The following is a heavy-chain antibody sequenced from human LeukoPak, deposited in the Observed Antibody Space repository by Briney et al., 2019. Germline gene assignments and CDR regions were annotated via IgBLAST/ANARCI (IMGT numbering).Heavy chain of an antibody. CDR2: IYYSGST. CDR1: GGSISSSSYY. Sequence: SETLSLTCTVSGGSISSSSYYWGWLRQPPGKGLEWIGGIYYSGSTYYNPSLKSRVTISVDTSKNQFSLKLSSVTAADTAVYYCARDSKQWLVRDAFDIWGQGTMVTVSS. CDR3: ARDSKQWLVRDAFDI. D-gene: IGHD6-19*01. J-gene: IGHJ3*02. V-gene: IGHV4-39*07.